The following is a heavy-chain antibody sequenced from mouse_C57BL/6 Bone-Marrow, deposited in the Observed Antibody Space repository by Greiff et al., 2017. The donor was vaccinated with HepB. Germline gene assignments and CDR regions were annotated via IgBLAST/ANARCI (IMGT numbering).Heavy chain of an antibody. V-gene: IGHV5-16*01. D-gene: IGHD1-1*01. CDR3: ARGGSRAWYFDF. CDR1: GFTFSDYY. CDR2: INYDGSST. J-gene: IGHJ1*03. Sequence: EVKVVESEGGLVQPGSSMKLSCTASGFTFSDYYMAWVRQVPEKGLEWVANINYDGSSTYYLDSLESRFIISRDNAKNSLYLQMSSLKSEDTAQYYCARGGSRAWYFDFWGKGTTVTVSS.